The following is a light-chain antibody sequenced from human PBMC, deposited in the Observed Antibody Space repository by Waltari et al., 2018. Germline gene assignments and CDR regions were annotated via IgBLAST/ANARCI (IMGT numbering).Light chain of an antibody. CDR1: NIGSKS. CDR3: LVWHSTTVHHGV. CDR2: YDS. V-gene: IGLV3-21*04. J-gene: IGLJ2*01. Sequence: SYVVTQSPSVSVAPGETARITWGGDNIGSKSVHWYQQRQGQAPVLVISYDSDRPPGSPGRFSRSNSGDTATLTISWVEAHDEADYYCLVWHSTTVHHGVFGGGTKLTVL.